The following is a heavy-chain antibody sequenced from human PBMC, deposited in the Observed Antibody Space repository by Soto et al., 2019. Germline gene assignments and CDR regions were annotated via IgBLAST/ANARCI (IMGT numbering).Heavy chain of an antibody. J-gene: IGHJ3*02. CDR2: ISGSGGST. D-gene: IGHD5-12*01. Sequence: GGSLRLSCAASGFTFSSYAMSWVRQAPGKGLEWVSAISGSGGSTYYADSVKGRFTISRDNSKNTLYLQMNSLRAEDTAVYYCAKDPGTYNSGYLHVSDFDIWGQGTMVTVSS. CDR3: AKDPGTYNSGYLHVSDFDI. V-gene: IGHV3-23*01. CDR1: GFTFSSYA.